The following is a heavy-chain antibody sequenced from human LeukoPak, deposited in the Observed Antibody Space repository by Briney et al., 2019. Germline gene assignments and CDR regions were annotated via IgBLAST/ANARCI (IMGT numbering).Heavy chain of an antibody. CDR1: GGSISSYY. V-gene: IGHV4-59*01. CDR2: IYYSGST. J-gene: IGHJ3*01. Sequence: SETLSLTCTVSGGSISSYYWIWIRQPPGKGLEWIGSIYYSGSTNYNPSLKRRVTISVDMSKSQFSLNLSSVTAADTAVYYCASSPGGTAAFDFWGQGTEVTVSS. CDR3: ASSPGGTAAFDF. D-gene: IGHD1-1*01.